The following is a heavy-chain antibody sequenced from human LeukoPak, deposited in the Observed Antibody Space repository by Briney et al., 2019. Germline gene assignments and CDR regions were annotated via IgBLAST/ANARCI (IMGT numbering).Heavy chain of an antibody. Sequence: GASVKVSCKASGYTFTGYYMHWVRQAPGQGLEWMGWINPNSGGTNYAQKFQGRVTMTRDTSISTAYMELSRLRSDDTAVYYCARGDIVVVPAAKGAYNWLDPWGQGTLVTVSS. V-gene: IGHV1-2*02. CDR3: ARGDIVVVPAAKGAYNWLDP. D-gene: IGHD2-2*01. CDR1: GYTFTGYY. CDR2: INPNSGGT. J-gene: IGHJ5*02.